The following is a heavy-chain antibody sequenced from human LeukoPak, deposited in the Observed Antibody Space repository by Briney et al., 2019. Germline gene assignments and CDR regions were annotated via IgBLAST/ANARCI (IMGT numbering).Heavy chain of an antibody. J-gene: IGHJ5*02. CDR3: TRDGAAMDIWFDP. V-gene: IGHV3-74*01. CDR2: INSDGSST. D-gene: IGHD5-18*01. Sequence: GGYLRLSCAASGFTFSSYWMHWVRQAPGKGLVWVSRINSDGSSTSDADSVTGRYTISRDNAKNTLNLQMNSLRAEDTAVYYCTRDGAAMDIWFDPWGQGTLVTVTA. CDR1: GFTFSSYW.